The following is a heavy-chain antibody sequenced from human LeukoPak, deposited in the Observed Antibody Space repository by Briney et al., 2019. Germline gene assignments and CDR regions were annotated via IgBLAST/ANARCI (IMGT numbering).Heavy chain of an antibody. V-gene: IGHV3-30*03. J-gene: IGHJ4*02. CDR1: GFTFSTYG. CDR2: ISYDGYDK. D-gene: IGHD2-21*01. Sequence: GGSLRLSCAASGFTFSTYGMHWVRQAPGKGLEWVALISYDGYDKSYADSVRGRFTISRDNSKNTLNLQMDSLRSEDTAVYYCARDFFPIADSTWYEIGYWGQGTLVTVSS. CDR3: ARDFFPIADSTWYEIGY.